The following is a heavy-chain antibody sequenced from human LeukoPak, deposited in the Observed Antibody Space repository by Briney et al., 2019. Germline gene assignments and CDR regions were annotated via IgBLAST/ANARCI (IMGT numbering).Heavy chain of an antibody. CDR1: GFTFSSYG. CDR3: ARGQWLLPRPFDY. J-gene: IGHJ4*02. CDR2: ISYDGSNK. D-gene: IGHD3-22*01. V-gene: IGHV3-30*03. Sequence: AGGSLRLSCAASGFTFSSYGMHWVRQAPGKGLEWVAVISYDGSNKYYADSVKGRFTISRDNSKNTLYLQMNSLRAEDTAVYYCARGQWLLPRPFDYWGQGTLVTVSS.